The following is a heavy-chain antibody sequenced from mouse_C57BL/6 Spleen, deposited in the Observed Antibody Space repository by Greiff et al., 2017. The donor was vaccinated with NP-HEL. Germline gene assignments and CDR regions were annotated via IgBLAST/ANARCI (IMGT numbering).Heavy chain of an antibody. J-gene: IGHJ4*01. CDR1: GYAFTNYL. V-gene: IGHV1-54*01. CDR2: INPGSGGT. Sequence: VQLQQSGAELVRPGTSVKVSCKASGYAFTNYLIEWVKQRPGQGLEWIGVINPGSGGTHYNEKFKGKATLTADKSSSTAYMQLSSLTSEDSAVYFCARFLPFAPMDYWGQGTSVTVSS. CDR3: ARFLPFAPMDY.